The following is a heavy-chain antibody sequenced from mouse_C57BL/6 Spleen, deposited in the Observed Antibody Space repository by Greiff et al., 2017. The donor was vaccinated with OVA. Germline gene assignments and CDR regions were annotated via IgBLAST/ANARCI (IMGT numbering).Heavy chain of an antibody. V-gene: IGHV2-6-1*01. J-gene: IGHJ4*01. CDR1: GFSLTSYG. CDR3: ARQTYYGSSYLYAMDY. D-gene: IGHD1-1*01. Sequence: QVQLKESGPGLVAPSQSLSITCTVSGFSLTSYGVHWVRQPPGKGLEWLVVIWSDGSTTYNSALKSRLSISKDNSKSQVFLKMNSLQTDDTAMYYCARQTYYGSSYLYAMDYWGQGTSVTVSS. CDR2: IWSDGST.